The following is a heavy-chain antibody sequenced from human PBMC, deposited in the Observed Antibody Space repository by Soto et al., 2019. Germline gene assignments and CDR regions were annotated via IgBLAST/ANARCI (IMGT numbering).Heavy chain of an antibody. J-gene: IGHJ5*02. V-gene: IGHV4-31*03. CDR3: ARVSATGTRWFDP. D-gene: IGHD6-13*01. CDR2: INYRGTT. Sequence: QVRLQESGPGLVKPSQTLSLTCTVSGGPTTSGAYYWGWVRQQPGKGPEWIAYINYRGTTYYNPSLKSRVTMSIDTSKNYFSLNVTSLSAADTAVYYCARVSATGTRWFDPWGQGTLVTVSS. CDR1: GGPTTSGAYY.